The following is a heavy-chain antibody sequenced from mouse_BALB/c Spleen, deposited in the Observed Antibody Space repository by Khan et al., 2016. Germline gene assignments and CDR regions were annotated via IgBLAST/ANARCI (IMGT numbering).Heavy chain of an antibody. V-gene: IGHV2-6-7*01. CDR2: IWGDGST. J-gene: IGHJ3*01. D-gene: IGHD2-4*01. CDR1: GFSLTGFS. Sequence: QVQLKQSGPGLVAPSQSLSITCTVSGFSLTGFSVNWVRQPPGKGLEWLGLIWGDGSTDYNSALKSRLSISKDNSKSQVFLKMNSLQTDDTARYYCASYYDYDGWFAYWGQGTLVTVSA. CDR3: ASYYDYDGWFAY.